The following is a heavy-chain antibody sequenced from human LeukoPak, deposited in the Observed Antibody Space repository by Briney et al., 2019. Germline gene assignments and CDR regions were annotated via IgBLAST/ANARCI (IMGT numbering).Heavy chain of an antibody. CDR2: INHSGST. V-gene: IGHV4-34*01. D-gene: IGHD5-12*01. CDR1: GGSFSGYY. CDR3: ARGGRGYSGYDRDFDY. J-gene: IGHJ4*02. Sequence: PSETLSLTCAVYGGSFSGYYWSWIRQPPGKGLEWIGEINHSGSTNYNPSLKSRVTISVDTSKNQFSLKLNSVTAADTAVYYCARGGRGYSGYDRDFDYWGQGTLVTVSS.